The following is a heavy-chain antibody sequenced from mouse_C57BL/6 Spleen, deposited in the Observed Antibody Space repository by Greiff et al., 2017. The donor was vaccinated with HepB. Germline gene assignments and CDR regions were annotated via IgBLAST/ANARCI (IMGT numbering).Heavy chain of an antibody. V-gene: IGHV3-6*01. CDR3: ARVYYGSSYGAY. D-gene: IGHD1-1*01. J-gene: IGHJ3*01. CDR1: GYSITSGYY. CDR2: ISYDGSN. Sequence: EVQVVESGPGLVKPSQSLSLTCSVTGYSITSGYYWNWIRQFPGNKLEWMGYISYDGSNNYNPSLKNRISITRDTSKNQFFLKLNSVTTEDTATYYCARVYYGSSYGAYWGQGTLVTVSA.